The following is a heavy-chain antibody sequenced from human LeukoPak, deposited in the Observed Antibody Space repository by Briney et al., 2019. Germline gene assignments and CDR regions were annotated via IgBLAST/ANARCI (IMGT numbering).Heavy chain of an antibody. CDR1: GYTFTGYY. D-gene: IGHD5-12*01. J-gene: IGHJ4*02. CDR2: INPNSGGT. V-gene: IGHV1-2*02. CDR3: ARGALPGYSGYEYFDY. Sequence: ASVKVSCKASGYTFTGYYMHWVRQAPGQGLEWMGWINPNSGGTNYAQKFQGRVTMTRDTSISTAYMELSRLRSDDTAVYYCARGALPGYSGYEYFDYWGLGTLVTVSS.